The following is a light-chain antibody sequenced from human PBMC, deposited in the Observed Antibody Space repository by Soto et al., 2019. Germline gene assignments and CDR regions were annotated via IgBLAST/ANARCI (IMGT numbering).Light chain of an antibody. CDR2: DAS. Sequence: EIVVTQSRDTVSCSPLEGSTPSGRASHDVSVSLVWYRQRPGQSPRLLIHDASNRATGISARFSGSGSGTDFTLTIGSLEPEESALYYCQQRASWPYTSGQGTKVDIK. CDR3: QQRASWPYT. V-gene: IGKV3-11*01. CDR1: HDVSVS. J-gene: IGKJ2*01.